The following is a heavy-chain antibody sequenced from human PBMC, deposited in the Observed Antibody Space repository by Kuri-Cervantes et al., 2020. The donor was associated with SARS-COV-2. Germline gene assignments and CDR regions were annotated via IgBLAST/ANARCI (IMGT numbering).Heavy chain of an antibody. J-gene: IGHJ4*02. CDR3: ARLGSGWLQDY. CDR1: GGSISSFTYY. CDR2: ISSNGNT. V-gene: IGHV4-39*01. D-gene: IGHD6-19*01. Sequence: SETLSLTCTVSGGSISSFTYYWDWIRQPPGKGLEWVGSISSNGNTYYNPSLKSRLTTSVDTSKNQFSLKLSSVTAADTAVYYCARLGSGWLQDYWGQGTLVTVSS.